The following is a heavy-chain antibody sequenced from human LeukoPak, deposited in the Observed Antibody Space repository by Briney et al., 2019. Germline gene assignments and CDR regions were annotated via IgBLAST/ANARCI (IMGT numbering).Heavy chain of an antibody. CDR2: ISAYNGNT. D-gene: IGHD4-23*01. Sequence: GASVKVSCKASGYTFTSYGISWVRQAPGQGLEWMGWISAYNGNTNYAQKFQGRVTMTRDTSTSTVYMELSSLRSEDTAVYYCARGDYGGNSMDYWGQGTLVTVSS. CDR1: GYTFTSYG. CDR3: ARGDYGGNSMDY. J-gene: IGHJ4*02. V-gene: IGHV1-18*01.